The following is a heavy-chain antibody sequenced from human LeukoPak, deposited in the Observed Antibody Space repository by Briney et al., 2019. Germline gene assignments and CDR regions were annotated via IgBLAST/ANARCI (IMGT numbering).Heavy chain of an antibody. D-gene: IGHD1-26*01. CDR1: GGSISSYY. CDR2: IYYSGST. V-gene: IGHV4-59*01. CDR3: ARGRSYIWFDP. Sequence: SETLSLTCTVSGGSISSYYWSWIRQPPGKGLEWIGHIYYSGSTHYNPSLKSRVTISVDTSKNQFSLKLSSVTAADTAVYYCARGRSYIWFDPWGQGTLVTVS. J-gene: IGHJ5*02.